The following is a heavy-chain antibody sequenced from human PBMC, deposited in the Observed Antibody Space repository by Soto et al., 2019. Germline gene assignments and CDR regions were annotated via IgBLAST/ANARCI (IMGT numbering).Heavy chain of an antibody. CDR2: ISGHNGNT. CDR3: ARDLYPLAYYFDY. V-gene: IGHV1-18*01. CDR1: GYTFTNHG. J-gene: IGHJ4*02. Sequence: QVQLVQSGAELKKPGASVKISCKASGYTFTNHGISWVRQAPGQGLEWLGWISGHNGNTKYAQRLQGRVTMTTDTSTSTAYMELRSLNSADTAVYYCARDLYPLAYYFDYWGQGTLVTVSS.